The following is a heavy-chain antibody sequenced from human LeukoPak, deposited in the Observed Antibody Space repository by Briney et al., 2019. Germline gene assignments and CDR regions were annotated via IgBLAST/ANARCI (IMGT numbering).Heavy chain of an antibody. CDR2: IIPIFGTA. J-gene: IGHJ4*02. CDR1: GGTFSSYA. D-gene: IGHD6-13*01. CDR3: ARDGQQLELAYYFDY. V-gene: IGHV1-69*13. Sequence: SVKVSFKASGGTFSSYAISWVRQAPGQGLEWMGGIIPIFGTANYAQKFQGRVTITADESTSTAYMELSSLRSEDTAVYYCARDGQQLELAYYFDYWGQGTLVTVSS.